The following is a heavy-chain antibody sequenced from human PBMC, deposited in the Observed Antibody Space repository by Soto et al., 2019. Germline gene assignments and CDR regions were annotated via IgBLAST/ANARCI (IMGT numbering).Heavy chain of an antibody. CDR1: GFTVSGNY. Sequence: GGSLRLSCAASGFTVSGNYRSWVRQGPGKGLEWVSVIYSGGSTYYADSVEGRFTISRDNSKNTLYLQMNSLRDEDTAVYYCASGMAPGVRAYYYYGMDVWGQGTTVTVSS. CDR3: ASGMAPGVRAYYYYGMDV. J-gene: IGHJ6*02. D-gene: IGHD3-10*01. V-gene: IGHV3-53*01. CDR2: IYSGGST.